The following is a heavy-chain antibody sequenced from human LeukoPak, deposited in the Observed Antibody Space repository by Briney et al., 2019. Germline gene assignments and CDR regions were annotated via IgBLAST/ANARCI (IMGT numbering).Heavy chain of an antibody. V-gene: IGHV1-2*02. J-gene: IGHJ4*02. CDR2: INPNSGGT. CDR3: ARGSGGSCYDY. Sequence: GASVKVSCKASGGTFSSYAISWVRQAPGQGLEWMGWINPNSGGTNYAQKFQGRVTMTRDTSISTAYMELSRLRSDDTAVYYCARGSGGSCYDYWGQGTLVTVSS. D-gene: IGHD2-15*01. CDR1: GGTFSSYA.